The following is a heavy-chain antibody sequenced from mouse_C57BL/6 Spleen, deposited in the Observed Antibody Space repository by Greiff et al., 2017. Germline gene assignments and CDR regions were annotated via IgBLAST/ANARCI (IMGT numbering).Heavy chain of an antibody. CDR2: IYPGDGDT. CDR1: GYAFSSSW. CDR3: ARGNWDVRYFDY. Sequence: VKLMESGPELVKPGASVKISCKASGYAFSSSWMNWVKQRPGKGLEWIGRIYPGDGDTNYNGKFKGKATLTADKSSSTAYMQLSSLTSEDSAVYFCARGNWDVRYFDYWGQGTTLTVSS. J-gene: IGHJ2*01. V-gene: IGHV1-82*01. D-gene: IGHD4-1*01.